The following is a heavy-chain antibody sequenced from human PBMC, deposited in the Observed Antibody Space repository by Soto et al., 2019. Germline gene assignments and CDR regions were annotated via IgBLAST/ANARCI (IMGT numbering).Heavy chain of an antibody. J-gene: IGHJ4*02. D-gene: IGHD3-3*01. CDR3: ARIWIFGVVLDY. CDR2: INHSGST. V-gene: IGHV4-34*01. Sequence: PSETLSLTCAVYGGSFSGYYWSWIRQPPGKGLEWIGEINHSGSTNYNPSLKSRVTISVDTSKNQFSLKLSSVTAADTAVYYCARIWIFGVVLDYWGQGTLVTVSS. CDR1: GGSFSGYY.